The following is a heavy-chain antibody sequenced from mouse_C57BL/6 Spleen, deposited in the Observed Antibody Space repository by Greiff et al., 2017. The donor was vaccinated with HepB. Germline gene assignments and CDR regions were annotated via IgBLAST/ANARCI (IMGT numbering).Heavy chain of an antibody. D-gene: IGHD2-1*01. CDR1: GFTFTDYY. Sequence: EVMLVESGGGLVQPGGSLSLSCAASGFTFTDYYMSWVRQPPGKALEWLGFIRNKANGYTTEYSASVKGRFTISRDNSQSILYLQMNALRAEDSATYYCARSPYLYSFFDYWGQGTTLTVSS. J-gene: IGHJ2*01. V-gene: IGHV7-3*01. CDR3: ARSPYLYSFFDY. CDR2: IRNKANGYTT.